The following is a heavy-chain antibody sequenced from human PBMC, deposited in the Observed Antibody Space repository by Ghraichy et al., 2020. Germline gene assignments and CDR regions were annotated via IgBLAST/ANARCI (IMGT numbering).Heavy chain of an antibody. CDR2: IYHSGST. V-gene: IGHV4-38-2*02. CDR3: ARDPESIAAAGSGWFDP. CDR1: GYPISSGYY. D-gene: IGHD6-13*01. J-gene: IGHJ5*02. Sequence: SQTLSLTCTVSGYPISSGYYWGWIRQPPGKGLEWIGSIYHSGSTYYNPSLKGRVIISVDTSKNQFSLKLSSVTAADTAVYYCARDPESIAAAGSGWFDPWGQGTLVTVSS.